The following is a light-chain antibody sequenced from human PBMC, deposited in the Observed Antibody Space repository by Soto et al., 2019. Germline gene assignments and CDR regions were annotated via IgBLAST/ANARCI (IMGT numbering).Light chain of an antibody. J-gene: IGKJ1*01. CDR2: GIS. CDR1: QSVTSNY. CDR3: QQYGSSGT. Sequence: VMTQSPATLSVSPWERATLSCRASQSVTSNYLAWYQQKPGQAPRLLIYGISSRATGVPDRFSGSGSGTDFTLTISRLEPEDFAVYYCQQYGSSGTFGQGTKVDIK. V-gene: IGKV3-20*01.